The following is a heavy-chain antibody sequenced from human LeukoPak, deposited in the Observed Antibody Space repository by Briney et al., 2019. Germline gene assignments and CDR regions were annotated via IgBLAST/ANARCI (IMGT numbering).Heavy chain of an antibody. D-gene: IGHD6-13*01. CDR2: IYYSGST. V-gene: IGHV4-31*03. CDR1: GGSISSGGYY. J-gene: IGHJ6*02. CDR3: ARAPRSYSGSWYRGSYYYYYGMDV. Sequence: SETLSLTCTVSGGSISSGGYYWSWIRQHPGKGLERIGYIYYSGSTYYNPSLKSRVTISVDTSKNQFSLKLSSVTAADTAVYYCARAPRSYSGSWYRGSYYYYYGMDVWGQGTTVTVSS.